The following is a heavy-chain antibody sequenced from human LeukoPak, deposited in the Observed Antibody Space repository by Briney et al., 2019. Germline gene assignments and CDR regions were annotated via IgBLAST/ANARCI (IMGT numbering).Heavy chain of an antibody. CDR1: GGTFSSHA. J-gene: IGHJ5*02. CDR2: IIPIFVTA. CDR3: AVKGSSDYGDYVWWFDP. V-gene: IGHV1-69*13. Sequence: SVKVSCKASGGTFSSHAISWERQAPVQGLEWMGGIIPIFVTANYAQKFQGRVTITADEYTSTAYIELSSLRSEDTAVYYCAVKGSSDYGDYVWWFDPWGQGTLVTVSS. D-gene: IGHD4-17*01.